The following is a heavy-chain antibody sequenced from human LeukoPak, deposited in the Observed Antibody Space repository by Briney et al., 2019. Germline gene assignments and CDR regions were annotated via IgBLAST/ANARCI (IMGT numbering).Heavy chain of an antibody. J-gene: IGHJ4*02. V-gene: IGHV4-61*01. CDR1: GGSVSVSSGSYY. CDR2: IYYTGST. CDR3: ARSHDFWSGYS. Sequence: PSETLSLTCTVSGGSVSVSSGSYYWSWIRQPPGKGLEWFGYIYYTGSTNYNPSLKSRVTISSDTSKNQFSLKLSSVTAADTAGYYCARSHDFWSGYSWGQGTLVTVSS. D-gene: IGHD3-3*01.